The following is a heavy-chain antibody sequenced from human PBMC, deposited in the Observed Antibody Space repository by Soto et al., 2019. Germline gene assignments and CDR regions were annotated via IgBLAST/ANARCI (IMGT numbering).Heavy chain of an antibody. CDR2: ISWSSGSI. CDR3: AREEDPAAGTGYYYMDV. CDR1: GFTFDDYA. D-gene: IGHD6-13*01. Sequence: GGSLRLSCAASGFTFDDYAMHWVRQAPGKGLEWVSGISWSSGSIGYADSVKGRFTISRDNAKNSLYLQMNSLRAEDTALYYSAREEDPAAGTGYYYMDVWGKGTTVTVSS. J-gene: IGHJ6*03. V-gene: IGHV3-9*01.